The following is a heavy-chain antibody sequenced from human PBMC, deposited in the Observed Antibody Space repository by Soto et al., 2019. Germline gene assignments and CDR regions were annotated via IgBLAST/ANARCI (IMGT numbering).Heavy chain of an antibody. CDR1: GGTFGSYA. CDR3: ARSQGSSTSLEIYYYYYYGMDV. CDR2: IIPIPGTA. J-gene: IGHJ6*02. V-gene: IGHV1-69*01. D-gene: IGHD2-2*01. Sequence: QVQLVQSGAEVKKPGSSVKVSCKASGGTFGSYAISWVRQAPGQGLEWMGGIIPIPGTANYAQKFQGRVTIAAYESTITAYMELSSLRSEDTAVYYCARSQGSSTSLEIYYYYYYGMDVWGQGTTVTVSS.